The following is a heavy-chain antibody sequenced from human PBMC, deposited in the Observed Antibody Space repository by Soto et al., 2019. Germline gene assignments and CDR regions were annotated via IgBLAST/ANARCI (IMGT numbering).Heavy chain of an antibody. CDR2: IWYDGSNK. J-gene: IGHJ6*02. CDR3: ARFFLSGYSSGPLRWYYGMDV. V-gene: IGHV3-33*01. CDR1: GFTFSSYG. D-gene: IGHD6-19*01. Sequence: QVQLVESGGGVVQPGRSLRLSCAASGFTFSSYGMHWVRQAPGKGLEWVAVIWYDGSNKYYADSVKGRFTISRDNSKNTLYLQMNSLRAEDTAVYYCARFFLSGYSSGPLRWYYGMDVWGQGTTVTVSS.